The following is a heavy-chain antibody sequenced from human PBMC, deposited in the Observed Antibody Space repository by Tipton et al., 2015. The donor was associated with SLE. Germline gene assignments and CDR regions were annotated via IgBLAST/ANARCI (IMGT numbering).Heavy chain of an antibody. CDR1: GFYITSGFN. V-gene: IGHV4-38-2*02. Sequence: TLSLTCTVSGFYITSGFNWGWIRQPPGKGLEWIGIIYHTGTTKYSPSLQRRVAISVDTSRNQFSLKLNSLTAADTAVYYCASRNEFTIFGVDGWFDPWGQGTLVTVSS. J-gene: IGHJ5*02. CDR2: IYHTGTT. D-gene: IGHD3-3*01. CDR3: ASRNEFTIFGVDGWFDP.